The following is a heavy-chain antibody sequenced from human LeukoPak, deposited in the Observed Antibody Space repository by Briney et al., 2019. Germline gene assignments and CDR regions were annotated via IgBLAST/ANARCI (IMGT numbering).Heavy chain of an antibody. CDR2: INPDGGGT. D-gene: IGHD2-8*01. Sequence: ASVKVSCKASGYSFSAYYIHWVRQAPGQGLEWMGWINPDGGGTHYAEKFHGWVAMTSDTSVSTVYLDLIRPRSDVTAVYYCAREYCSDGLCYGGLDVWGQGTTVTVSS. V-gene: IGHV1-2*04. J-gene: IGHJ6*02. CDR1: GYSFSAYY. CDR3: AREYCSDGLCYGGLDV.